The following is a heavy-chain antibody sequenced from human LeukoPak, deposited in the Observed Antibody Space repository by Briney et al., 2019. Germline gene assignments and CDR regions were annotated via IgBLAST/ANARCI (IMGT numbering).Heavy chain of an antibody. CDR3: ARGPTNTYYDYVWGSYRHTPYFDY. CDR1: GGSFSGYY. J-gene: IGHJ4*02. Sequence: SETLSLTCAVYGGSFSGYYWSWIRQPPGKGLEWIGEINHSGSTNYNPSLKSRVTISVDTSKNQFSLKLSSVTAADTAVYYCARGPTNTYYDYVWGSYRHTPYFDYWGQGTLVTVSS. V-gene: IGHV4-34*01. CDR2: INHSGST. D-gene: IGHD3-16*02.